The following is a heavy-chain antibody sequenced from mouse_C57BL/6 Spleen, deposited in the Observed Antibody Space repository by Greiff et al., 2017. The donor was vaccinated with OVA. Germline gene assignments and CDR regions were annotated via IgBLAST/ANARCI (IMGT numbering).Heavy chain of an antibody. Sequence: EVQLQQSGPGLVKPSQSLSLTCSVTGYSITSGYYWNWIRQFPGNKLEWMGYISYDGSNNYNPSLKNRISITRDTSKNQFFLKLNSVTTEDTATYYCASYDGYYVDFDYWGKGTTLTVSS. J-gene: IGHJ2*01. CDR1: GYSITSGYY. CDR2: ISYDGSN. CDR3: ASYDGYYVDFDY. V-gene: IGHV3-6*01. D-gene: IGHD2-3*01.